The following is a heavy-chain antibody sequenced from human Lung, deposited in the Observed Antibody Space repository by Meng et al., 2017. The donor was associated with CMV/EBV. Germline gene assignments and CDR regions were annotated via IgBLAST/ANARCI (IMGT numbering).Heavy chain of an antibody. CDR2: ISYDGSNK. J-gene: IGHJ3*02. V-gene: IGHV3-30-3*01. Sequence: SXAASGFTLSSYAMHRVRQAPGKGLEWVAVISYDGSNKYYADPVKGRFTISRHNSKNTLYLQMNSLRAEDTAVYYCAREFSGTTYYYDSSGYFAFDIWGQGXMVTVSS. CDR3: AREFSGTTYYYDSSGYFAFDI. D-gene: IGHD3-22*01. CDR1: GFTLSSYA.